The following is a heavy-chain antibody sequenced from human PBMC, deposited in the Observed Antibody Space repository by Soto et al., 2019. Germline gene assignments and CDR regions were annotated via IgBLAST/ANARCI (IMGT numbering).Heavy chain of an antibody. CDR2: IKQDGSEK. V-gene: IGHV3-7*01. CDR3: ARVWDSSSWYVEPLDAFDI. CDR1: GFTFSSYW. Sequence: GGSLRLSCAASGFTFSSYWMSWVRQAPGKGLEWVANIKQDGSEKYYVNSVKGRFTTSRDNAKNSLYLQMNSLRAEDTAVYYCARVWDSSSWYVEPLDAFDIWGQGTMVTVSS. D-gene: IGHD6-13*01. J-gene: IGHJ3*02.